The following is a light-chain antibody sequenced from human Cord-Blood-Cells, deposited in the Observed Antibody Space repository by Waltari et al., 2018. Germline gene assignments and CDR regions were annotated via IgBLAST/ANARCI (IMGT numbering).Light chain of an antibody. CDR3: NSRDSSGNHLVV. CDR1: SLISYY. CDR2: GKN. V-gene: IGLV3-19*01. Sequence: SFKLTQDPAVCGALGQTVRTTSQGDSLISYYASRYQQKPGQAPVLVIYGKNTRTSGIPDRFSGSSSGNTASLTITGAQAEDEADYYCNSRDSSGNHLVVFGGGTKLTVL. J-gene: IGLJ2*01.